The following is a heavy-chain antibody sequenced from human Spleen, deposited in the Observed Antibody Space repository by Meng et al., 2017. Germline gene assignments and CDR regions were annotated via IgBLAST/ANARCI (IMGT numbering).Heavy chain of an antibody. D-gene: IGHD4-17*01. J-gene: IGHJ4*02. CDR1: GFTFSSYA. CDR2: IGGSGGST. CDR3: AKARSTTVTTYFDY. Sequence: GESLKISCAASGFTFSSYAINWVRQAPGKGLEWVSYIGGSGGSTYYADSVKGRFTISRDNSKNTLYLQMNSLRAEDTAVYYCAKARSTTVTTYFDYWGQGTLVTVSS. V-gene: IGHV3-23*01.